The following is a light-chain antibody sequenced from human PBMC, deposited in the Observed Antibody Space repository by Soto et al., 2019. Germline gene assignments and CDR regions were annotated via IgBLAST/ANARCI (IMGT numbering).Light chain of an antibody. Sequence: EIVLTQSPGTLSLSPGERATLSYRASQSVSSSYLAWYQQKPGQTPRVLIYGASTRAIGIPARFSGSGFGTEFTLTISSLQSEDLVVYYGQQYSNWPLLSVGGGTKVEIK. V-gene: IGKV3-15*01. CDR1: QSVSSSY. J-gene: IGKJ4*01. CDR3: QQYSNWPLLS. CDR2: GAS.